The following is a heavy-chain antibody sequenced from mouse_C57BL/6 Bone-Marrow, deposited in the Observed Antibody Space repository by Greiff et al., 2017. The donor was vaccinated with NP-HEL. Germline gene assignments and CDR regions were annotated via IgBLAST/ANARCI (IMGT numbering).Heavy chain of an antibody. Sequence: VQLQQSGPELVKPGASVKISCTASGYTFTDYNMHWVKQSHGKSLEWIGYINSNNGGTSYNQKLKGKATLTGNKSYSTAYMELRSLTSEDSADYYGARAPYSNYYYLDYWGQGTTLTVSS. CDR2: INSNNGGT. J-gene: IGHJ2*01. CDR3: ARAPYSNYYYLDY. D-gene: IGHD2-5*01. V-gene: IGHV1-22*01. CDR1: GYTFTDYN.